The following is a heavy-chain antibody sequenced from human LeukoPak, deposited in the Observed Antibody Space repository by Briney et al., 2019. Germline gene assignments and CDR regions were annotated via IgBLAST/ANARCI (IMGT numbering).Heavy chain of an antibody. CDR1: GVTSSNYW. V-gene: IGHV3-7*01. J-gene: IGHJ4*02. D-gene: IGHD3-22*01. CDR2: IKQDGSEK. CDR3: ARHDNTGYYRLDH. Sequence: GGSLRLSCVASGVTSSNYWMSWVRLAPGRGLEWVANIKQDGSEKAYVDSVKGRFTISRDNAKNSLYLQMNSLRAEDTAVYFCARHDNTGYYRLDHWGQGTLVTVSS.